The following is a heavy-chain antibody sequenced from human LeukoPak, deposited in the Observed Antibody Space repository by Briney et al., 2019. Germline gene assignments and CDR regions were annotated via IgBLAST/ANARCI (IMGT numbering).Heavy chain of an antibody. J-gene: IGHJ4*02. CDR1: GGTFSSYA. CDR3: ASDPLVATGYFDY. CDR2: IIPIFGTA. D-gene: IGHD5-12*01. V-gene: IGHV1-69*05. Sequence: SVKVSCKASGGTFSSYAISWVRQAPGQGLEWMGRIIPIFGTANYAQKFQGRVTITTDESTSTAYMGLSSLRSEDTAVYNCASDPLVATGYFDYWGQGTLVTVSS.